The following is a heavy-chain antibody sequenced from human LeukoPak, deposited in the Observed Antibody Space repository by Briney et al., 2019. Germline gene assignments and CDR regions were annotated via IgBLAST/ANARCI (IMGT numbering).Heavy chain of an antibody. J-gene: IGHJ4*02. CDR2: ISAYNGNT. D-gene: IGHD6-13*01. V-gene: IGHV1-18*01. CDR1: GYTFTSYG. Sequence: GASVKVSCKASGYTFTSYGISWVRQAPGQGLEWMGWISAYNGNTNYAQKLQGRVTMTTDTSTSTAYMELRSLRSGDTAVYYCARDHGRAAAGRSFDYWGQGTLVTVSS. CDR3: ARDHGRAAAGRSFDY.